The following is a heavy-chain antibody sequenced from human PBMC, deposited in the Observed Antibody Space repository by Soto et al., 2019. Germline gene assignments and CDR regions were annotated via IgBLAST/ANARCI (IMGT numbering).Heavy chain of an antibody. Sequence: LRLSCAASGFTFSDHYMIWIRQAPGRGLEWVSFITSSGNYANYADSVKGRFTISRDNSKNSLYLQMNNLRADDTAVYYCARELGQIDYWGQGTLVTVSS. CDR1: GFTFSDHY. D-gene: IGHD3-16*01. J-gene: IGHJ4*02. CDR2: ITSSGNYA. CDR3: ARELGQIDY. V-gene: IGHV3-11*06.